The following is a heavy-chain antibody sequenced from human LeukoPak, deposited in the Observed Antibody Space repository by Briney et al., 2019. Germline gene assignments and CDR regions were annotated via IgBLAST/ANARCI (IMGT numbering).Heavy chain of an antibody. CDR1: GDSTSTYS. CDR2: IYYSGST. V-gene: IGHV4-59*01. CDR3: ARGARDGVVGWFDP. Sequence: PSETLSLTCTVSGDSTSTYSWTWLRQRPGKGLEWIGYIYYSGSTNYNPSLKSRITISVDTSKRQISLKLSSVTAADTAVYYCARGARDGVVGWFDPWGQGTLVTVSS. J-gene: IGHJ5*02. D-gene: IGHD2-15*01.